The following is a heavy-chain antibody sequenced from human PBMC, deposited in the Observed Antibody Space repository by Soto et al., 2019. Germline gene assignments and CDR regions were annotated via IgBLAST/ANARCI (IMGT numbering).Heavy chain of an antibody. J-gene: IGHJ6*02. CDR3: ARALTSYYDSSGSRYYYYYYGMDV. V-gene: IGHV1-69*02. CDR1: GGTFSSYT. D-gene: IGHD3-22*01. Sequence: SVKVSCKASGGTFSSYTISWVRQAPGQGLEWMGRIIPILGIANYAQKFQGRVTITADKSTSTAYMELSSLRSEDTAVYYCARALTSYYDSSGSRYYYYYYGMDVWGQ. CDR2: IIPILGIA.